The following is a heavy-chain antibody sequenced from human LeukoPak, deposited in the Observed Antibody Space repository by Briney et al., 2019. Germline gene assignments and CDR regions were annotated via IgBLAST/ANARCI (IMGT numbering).Heavy chain of an antibody. V-gene: IGHV4-59*08. Sequence: KPSETLSLTCTVSGGSISSYYWTWIRQPPGEGLEWIGYSSHSGYTNYNPSLKSRVTVSVDTSKNQFSLKLSSVTAADTAVYYCASQTSGAPFDYWGQGTLVTVSS. CDR2: SSHSGYT. CDR3: ASQTSGAPFDY. D-gene: IGHD3-10*01. J-gene: IGHJ4*02. CDR1: GGSISSYY.